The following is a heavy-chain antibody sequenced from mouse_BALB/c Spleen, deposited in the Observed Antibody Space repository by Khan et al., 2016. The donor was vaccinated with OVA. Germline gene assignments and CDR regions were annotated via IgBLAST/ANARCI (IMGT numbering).Heavy chain of an antibody. D-gene: IGHD2-14*01. Sequence: VQLKQSGPDLVKPGASVKISCKASGYSFTLYYMSWVKQSHGKSLEWSGRVNPNTDNINYNQEFKGKAILTVDKSSNTAYMELRSLTSEDSAVYFCARWYDFFASWGQGTLVTVSA. J-gene: IGHJ3*01. CDR3: ARWYDFFAS. CDR2: VNPNTDNI. CDR1: GYSFTLYY. V-gene: IGHV1-26*01.